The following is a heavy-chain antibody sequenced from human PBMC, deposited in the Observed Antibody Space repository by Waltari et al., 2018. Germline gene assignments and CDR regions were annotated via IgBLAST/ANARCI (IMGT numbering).Heavy chain of an antibody. V-gene: IGHV3-74*01. J-gene: IGHJ6*02. CDR2: INSDGSST. Sequence: EVQLVESGGGLVQPGGSLRLSCAASGFTFSSYWMHWVRQAPGKGLVGVSRINSDGSSTSYADSVKGRFTISRDNAKNTLYLQMNSLRAEDTAVYYCAIPWDYYYYGMDVWGQGTTVTVSS. D-gene: IGHD7-27*01. CDR1: GFTFSSYW. CDR3: AIPWDYYYYGMDV.